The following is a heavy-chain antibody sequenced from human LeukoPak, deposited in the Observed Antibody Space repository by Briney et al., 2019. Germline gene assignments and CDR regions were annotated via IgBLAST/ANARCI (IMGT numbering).Heavy chain of an antibody. V-gene: IGHV1-2*04. CDR2: INPNSGGT. D-gene: IGHD2-2*01. Sequence: GASVKVSCKASGYTFTGYYMHWVRQAPGQGLEWMGWINPNSGGTNYAQKFQGWVTMTRDTSISTAYMELSRLRSDDTAVYYCATSLCSSTSCPRYYYYGMDVWGQGTTVTVSS. J-gene: IGHJ6*02. CDR3: ATSLCSSTSCPRYYYYGMDV. CDR1: GYTFTGYY.